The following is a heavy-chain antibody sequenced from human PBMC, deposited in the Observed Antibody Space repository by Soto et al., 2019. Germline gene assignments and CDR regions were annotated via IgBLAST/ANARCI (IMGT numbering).Heavy chain of an antibody. D-gene: IGHD4-17*01. J-gene: IGHJ4*02. CDR2: IYHTEST. CDR1: GDSISRSFW. CDR3: ARYDFGTFDY. Sequence: SETLSLTCAVSGDSISRSFWWSGVRQPPGKGLEWIGEIYHTESTVYNPSLKSRVTISVDKSKNQFSLNLDSVTAADTAVYYCARYDFGTFDYWGRGILVTVSS. V-gene: IGHV4-4*02.